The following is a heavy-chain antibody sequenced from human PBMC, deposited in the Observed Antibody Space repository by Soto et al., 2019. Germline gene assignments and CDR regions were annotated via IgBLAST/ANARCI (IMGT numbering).Heavy chain of an antibody. D-gene: IGHD3-22*01. CDR3: ASSTTTYYYDSSGPFLH. Sequence: QVQLQESGPGLVKPSQTLSLTCTVSGGSISSGGYYWSWIRQHPGKVLEWIGYIYYSGSTYYNTSLKSRVTISVDTSKNQFSLKLSSVTAADTAVYYCASSTTTYYYDSSGPFLHWGQGTLVTVSS. J-gene: IGHJ1*01. CDR2: IYYSGST. V-gene: IGHV4-31*03. CDR1: GGSISSGGYY.